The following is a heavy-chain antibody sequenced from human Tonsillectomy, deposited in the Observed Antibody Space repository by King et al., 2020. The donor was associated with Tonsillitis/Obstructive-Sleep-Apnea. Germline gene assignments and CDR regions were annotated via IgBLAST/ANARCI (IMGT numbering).Heavy chain of an antibody. J-gene: IGHJ5*02. V-gene: IGHV1-69*12. CDR3: ASPGGCSGGSCYAGGNWFDP. D-gene: IGHD2-15*01. CDR1: GGTFSSYA. Sequence: QLVQSGAEVKKPGSSVKVSCKASGGTFSSYAISWVRQAPGQGLEWMGGIIPIFGTANYAQKFQGRVTITADESTSTAYMELSSLRSEDTAVYYCASPGGCSGGSCYAGGNWFDPWGQGTLVTVSS. CDR2: IIPIFGTA.